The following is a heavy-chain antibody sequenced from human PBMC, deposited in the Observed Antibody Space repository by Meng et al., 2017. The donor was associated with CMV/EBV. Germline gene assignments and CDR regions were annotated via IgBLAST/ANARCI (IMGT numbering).Heavy chain of an antibody. V-gene: IGHV4-31*03. CDR1: GGSISSGGYY. J-gene: IGHJ4*02. D-gene: IGHD3-22*01. Sequence: SKTLSLTCTVSGGSISSGGYYWSWIRQHPGKGLEWIGYIYYSGSTYYNPSLKSRVTISVDTSKNQFSLKLSSVTAADTAVYYCASQWAGDSSGYYTFDYWGQGTLVTVSS. CDR3: ASQWAGDSSGYYTFDY. CDR2: IYYSGST.